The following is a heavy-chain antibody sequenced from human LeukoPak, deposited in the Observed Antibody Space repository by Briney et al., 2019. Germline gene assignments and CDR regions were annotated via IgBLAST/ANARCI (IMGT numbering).Heavy chain of an antibody. J-gene: IGHJ4*02. D-gene: IGHD3-22*01. CDR3: AKRGVVIRVILVGFHKEAYYFDS. Sequence: GGSLRLSCAAYGFTFSSYEMNWVRQAPGKGLEWVSYISSSGSTIYYADSVKGRFTISRDNAKNSLYLQMNSLRAEDTAVYFCAKRGVVIRVILVGFHKEAYYFDSWGQGALVTVSS. CDR2: ISSSGSTI. CDR1: GFTFSSYE. V-gene: IGHV3-48*03.